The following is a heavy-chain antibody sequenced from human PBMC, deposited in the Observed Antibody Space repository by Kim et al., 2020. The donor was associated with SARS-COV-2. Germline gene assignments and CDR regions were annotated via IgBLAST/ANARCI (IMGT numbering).Heavy chain of an antibody. V-gene: IGHV4-38-2*02. CDR1: GYSISSGYY. Sequence: SETLSLTCTVSGYSISSGYYWGWIQQPPGHVLGWIGSIYHSGITYYNPSLKSRFTISVDTSKNQFSLKLSSVTAADTAVYYCARDQVIAAAVAFDIWGQGTMVTVSS. D-gene: IGHD6-13*01. CDR3: ARDQVIAAAVAFDI. J-gene: IGHJ3*02. CDR2: IYHSGIT.